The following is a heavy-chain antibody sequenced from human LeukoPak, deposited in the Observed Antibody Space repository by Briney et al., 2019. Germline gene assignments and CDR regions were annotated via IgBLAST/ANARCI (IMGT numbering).Heavy chain of an antibody. CDR1: GFTFSSYS. CDR3: ARGGIVVPAAPRSGMDV. D-gene: IGHD2-2*01. Sequence: GGSLRLSCAASGFTFSSYSMNWVRQAPGKGLEWVSSISSSYIYYADSVKGRFTISRDNAKNSLYLQMNSLRAEDTAVYYCARGGIVVPAAPRSGMDVWGQGTTVTVSS. CDR2: ISSSYI. V-gene: IGHV3-21*01. J-gene: IGHJ6*02.